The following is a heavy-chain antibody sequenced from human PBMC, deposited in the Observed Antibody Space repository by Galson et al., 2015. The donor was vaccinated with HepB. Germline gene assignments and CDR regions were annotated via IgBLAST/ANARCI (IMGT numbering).Heavy chain of an antibody. J-gene: IGHJ6*03. CDR1: GFTFSSYA. D-gene: IGHD3-16*01. CDR3: AKVPHGVYYYYYMDV. V-gene: IGHV3-23*01. Sequence: SLRLSCAASGFTFSSYAVSWVRQAPGKGLEWVSAISGSGGSTYYADSVKGRFTISRDNSKNTLYLQMNSLRAEDTAVYYCAKVPHGVYYYYYMDVWGKGTTVTVSS. CDR2: ISGSGGST.